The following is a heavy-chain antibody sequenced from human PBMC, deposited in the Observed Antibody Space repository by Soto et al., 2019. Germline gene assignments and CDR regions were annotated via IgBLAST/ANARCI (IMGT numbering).Heavy chain of an antibody. CDR2: ISYDGSNK. J-gene: IGHJ5*02. D-gene: IGHD1-7*01. V-gene: IGHV3-30-3*01. CDR1: GFTFSSYA. Sequence: PGGSLRLSCAASGFTFSSYAMHWVRQAPGKGLEWVAVISYDGSNKYYADSVKGRFTISRDNSKNTLYLQMNSLRAEDTAVYYCARDFKPGWNYVRWFDPRGQGTLVTVSS. CDR3: ARDFKPGWNYVRWFDP.